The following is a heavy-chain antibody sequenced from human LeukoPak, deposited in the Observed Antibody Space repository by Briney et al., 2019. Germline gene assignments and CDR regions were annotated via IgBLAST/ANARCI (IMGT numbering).Heavy chain of an antibody. J-gene: IGHJ6*02. Sequence: GGSLRLSCAASGFTFSSYAMSWVRQAPGKGLEWVSAISGSGGSTYYADSVKGRFTISRDNSKNTLYLQMNSLRAEDTAVYYCAKADSGGNLYYYYCGMDVWGQGTTVTVSS. CDR2: ISGSGGST. D-gene: IGHD3-10*01. V-gene: IGHV3-23*01. CDR1: GFTFSSYA. CDR3: AKADSGGNLYYYYCGMDV.